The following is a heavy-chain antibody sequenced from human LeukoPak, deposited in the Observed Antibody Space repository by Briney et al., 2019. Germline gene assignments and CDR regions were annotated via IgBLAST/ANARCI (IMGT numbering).Heavy chain of an antibody. CDR2: ISSSRTYI. Sequence: PGGSLRLSCAASGFTSTDYTMNWVRQAPGKGLEWVSSISSSRTYIYYADSVKGRFTISRDNSKNTLYLQMNSLRAEDTAVYYCARTYGAKDYWDQGTLVTVSS. CDR3: ARTYGAKDY. D-gene: IGHD4-17*01. V-gene: IGHV3-21*04. J-gene: IGHJ4*02. CDR1: GFTSTDYT.